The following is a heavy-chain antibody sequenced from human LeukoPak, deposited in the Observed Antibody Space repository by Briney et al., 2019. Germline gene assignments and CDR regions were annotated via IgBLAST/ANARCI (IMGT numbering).Heavy chain of an antibody. CDR1: GGSISSYY. Sequence: SETLSLTCTVSGGSISSYYLSWIRQPPGKGLEWIGYIYYSGSTNYNPSLKSRVTISVDTSKNQFSLKLSSVTAADTAVYYCARGYYDFWSGYFRYFDYWGQGTLVTVSS. V-gene: IGHV4-59*01. CDR3: ARGYYDFWSGYFRYFDY. J-gene: IGHJ4*02. CDR2: IYYSGST. D-gene: IGHD3-3*01.